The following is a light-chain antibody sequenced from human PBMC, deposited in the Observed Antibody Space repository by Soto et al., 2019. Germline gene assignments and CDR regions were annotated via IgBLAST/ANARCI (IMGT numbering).Light chain of an antibody. CDR3: SSYTSSSTLGV. Sequence: QSALTQPASVSGSPGQSITISCTGTSSDVGGYNYVSWYQQHPGKAPKLMIYDVSNRPSGVSDRFSGSKSGNTASLTISGLQAEDEADDYCSSYTSSSTLGVFGGGTKVTVL. CDR1: SSDVGGYNY. J-gene: IGLJ2*01. V-gene: IGLV2-14*01. CDR2: DVS.